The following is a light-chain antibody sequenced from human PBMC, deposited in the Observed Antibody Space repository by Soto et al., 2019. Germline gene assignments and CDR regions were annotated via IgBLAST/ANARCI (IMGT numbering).Light chain of an antibody. CDR3: GSCDNVLSVML. Sequence: QSVLTQPPSVSAAPGQNVTISCTGSLSNVEINYVSWYQHLPGTAPQLLIFDNIRRPSGIPDRFSASKSGASATLDITGLQTGDEAEYFCGSCDNVLSVMLFGGGTKLTVL. CDR2: DNI. V-gene: IGLV1-51*01. J-gene: IGLJ2*01. CDR1: LSNVEINY.